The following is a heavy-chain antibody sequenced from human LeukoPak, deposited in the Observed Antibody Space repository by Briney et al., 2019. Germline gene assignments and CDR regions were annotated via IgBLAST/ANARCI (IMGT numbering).Heavy chain of an antibody. CDR3: ARAKAAMRLLGGFDY. D-gene: IGHD3-22*01. V-gene: IGHV1-3*01. J-gene: IGHJ4*02. CDR2: INAGNGNT. Sequence: GASVKVSCKASGGTFSSYAMHWVRQAPGQRLEWMGWINAGNGNTKYSQKFQGRVTITRDTSASTAYMELSSLRSEDTAVYYCARAKAAMRLLGGFDYWGQGTLVTVSS. CDR1: GGTFSSYA.